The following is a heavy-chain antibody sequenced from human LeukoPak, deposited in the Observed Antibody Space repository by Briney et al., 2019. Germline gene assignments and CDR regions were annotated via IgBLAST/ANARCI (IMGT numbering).Heavy chain of an antibody. D-gene: IGHD7-27*01. Sequence: GGSLRLSCTASGFTFSSYAMTWVRQAPGKGLEWVSSITGGGSDSFYADSVKGRFTIPRDNSKHTLYLQLNSLRADDTAVYYCAKPSPWGNWFDAWGQGTLVTVSS. CDR1: GFTFSSYA. V-gene: IGHV3-23*01. CDR3: AKPSPWGNWFDA. J-gene: IGHJ5*02. CDR2: ITGGGSDS.